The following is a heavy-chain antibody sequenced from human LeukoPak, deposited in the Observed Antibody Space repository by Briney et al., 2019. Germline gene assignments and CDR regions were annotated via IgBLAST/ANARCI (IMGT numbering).Heavy chain of an antibody. CDR2: IIPIFGTA. CDR3: ARSVGDFWSGRLSWFDP. Sequence: SVTVSCTASGGTFGSYAISWVRQAPGQGLEWMGGIIPIFGTANYAQKFQGRVTITADESTSTAYMELSSLRSEDTAVYYCARSVGDFWSGRLSWFDPWGQGTLVTVSS. J-gene: IGHJ5*02. CDR1: GGTFGSYA. V-gene: IGHV1-69*01. D-gene: IGHD3-3*01.